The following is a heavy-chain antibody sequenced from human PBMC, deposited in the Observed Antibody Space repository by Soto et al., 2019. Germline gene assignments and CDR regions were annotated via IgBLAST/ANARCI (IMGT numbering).Heavy chain of an antibody. J-gene: IGHJ6*03. CDR1: GFTFSSYA. V-gene: IGHV3-64*01. CDR2: ISSNGGST. CDR3: ERYDYMDV. Sequence: GGSLRLSCAASGFTFSSYAMHWVRQAPGKGLEYVSAISSNGGSTYYANSVKGRFTISRDNSKNTLYLQMGSLRAEDMAVHYCERYDYMDVWGKGTTVTVSS.